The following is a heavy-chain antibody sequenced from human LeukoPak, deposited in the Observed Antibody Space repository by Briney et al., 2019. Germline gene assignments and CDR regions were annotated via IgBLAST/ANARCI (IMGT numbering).Heavy chain of an antibody. Sequence: ASVKVSCKASGGTFSSYAISWVRQAPGQGLEWMGGIIPIFGTANYAQKFQGRVTMTTDTSTSTAYMELRSLRSDDTAVYYCARGTYYDILTGYFLFDYWGQGTLVTVSS. D-gene: IGHD3-9*01. V-gene: IGHV1-69*05. CDR2: IIPIFGTA. CDR1: GGTFSSYA. J-gene: IGHJ4*02. CDR3: ARGTYYDILTGYFLFDY.